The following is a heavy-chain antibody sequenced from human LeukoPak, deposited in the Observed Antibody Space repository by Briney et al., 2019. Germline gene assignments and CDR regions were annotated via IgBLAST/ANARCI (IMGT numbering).Heavy chain of an antibody. CDR1: GFTFSRHG. CDR3: AKGSYYCGNNCPQYYYYVDV. V-gene: IGHV3-30*02. CDR2: IRYDGSDK. Sequence: GGSLRLSCAASGFTFSRHGMHWVRQAPGKGLEWVAFIRYDGSDKYYADSVKGRFTISRDNSEITLYLQMNSLRPEDTAVYYCAKGSYYCGNNCPQYYYYVDVWGKGTTVIVSS. D-gene: IGHD1-20*01. J-gene: IGHJ6*03.